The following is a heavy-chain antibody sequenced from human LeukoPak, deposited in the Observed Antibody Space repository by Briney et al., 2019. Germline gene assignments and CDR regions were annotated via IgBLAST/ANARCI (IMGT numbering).Heavy chain of an antibody. D-gene: IGHD7-27*01. CDR3: GRGHWGLDY. Sequence: GSLRLSCAVSGFTFSSYWMSWVRQAPGKGLEWVANIKQDGSEKYYVDSVKGRFTISRDNAKSSLYLQMNSLRAEDTAVYYCGRGHWGLDYWGQGALVTVSS. J-gene: IGHJ4*02. V-gene: IGHV3-7*01. CDR2: IKQDGSEK. CDR1: GFTFSSYW.